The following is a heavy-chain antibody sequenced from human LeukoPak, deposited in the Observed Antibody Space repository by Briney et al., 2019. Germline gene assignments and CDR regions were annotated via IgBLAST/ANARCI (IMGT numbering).Heavy chain of an antibody. CDR1: GFTFSSYE. CDR3: AELGITMIGGV. V-gene: IGHV3-48*03. D-gene: IGHD3-10*02. J-gene: IGHJ6*04. Sequence: PGGSLRLSCAASGFTFSSYEMNWVRQPPGKGLEWVSYISSSCSTIYYADSVKGRFTISRDNAKNSLYLQMNSLRAEDTAVYYCAELGITMIGGVWGKGTTVTISS. CDR2: ISSSCSTI.